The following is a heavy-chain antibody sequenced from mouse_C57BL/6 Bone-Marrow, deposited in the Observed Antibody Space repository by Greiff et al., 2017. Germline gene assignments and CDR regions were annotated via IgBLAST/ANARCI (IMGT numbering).Heavy chain of an antibody. CDR3: ASGASWFAY. Sequence: VQLQQSGAELMKPGASVKLSCKATGYTFTGYWIEWVKPRPGHGLEWIGEILPGSGSTNYHEKFKGKVTFTSDPYTNTAYLQRSSLTPEDSAIYYSASGASWFAYWGQGTLVTVSA. D-gene: IGHD3-1*01. J-gene: IGHJ3*01. CDR2: ILPGSGST. CDR1: GYTFTGYW. V-gene: IGHV1-9*01.